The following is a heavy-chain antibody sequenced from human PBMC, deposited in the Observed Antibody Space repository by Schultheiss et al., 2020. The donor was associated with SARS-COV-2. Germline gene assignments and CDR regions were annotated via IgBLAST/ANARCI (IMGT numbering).Heavy chain of an antibody. CDR2: IYYSGST. Sequence: LRLSCTVSGGSISSGGYYWSWIRQHPGKGLEWIGYIYYSGSTYYNPSLKSRVTISVDTSKNQFSLKLSSVTAADTAVYYCARDFGSSGWFGIGYYGMDVWGQGTTVTVSS. CDR1: GGSISSGGYY. D-gene: IGHD6-19*01. V-gene: IGHV4-31*03. CDR3: ARDFGSSGWFGIGYYGMDV. J-gene: IGHJ6*02.